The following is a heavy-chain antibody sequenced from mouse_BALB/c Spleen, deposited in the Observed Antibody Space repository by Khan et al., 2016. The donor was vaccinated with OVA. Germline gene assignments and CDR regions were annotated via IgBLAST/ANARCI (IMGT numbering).Heavy chain of an antibody. J-gene: IGHJ2*01. V-gene: IGHV3-2*02. CDR2: ISYSGST. Sequence: EVQLVESGPGLVKPSQSLSLTCTVTGYSITSGYGWNWIRQFPGNKLEWMGNISYSGSTNYNPSLKSRISITRDTSKNQFFLQLNSVTTEDTATYYCARTARINYWGQGTTLTVSA. D-gene: IGHD1-2*01. CDR3: ARTARINY. CDR1: GYSITSGYG.